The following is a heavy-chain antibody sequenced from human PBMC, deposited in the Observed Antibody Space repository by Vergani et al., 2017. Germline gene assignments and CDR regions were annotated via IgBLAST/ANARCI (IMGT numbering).Heavy chain of an antibody. J-gene: IGHJ6*03. Sequence: QVQLVESGGGLVKPGGSLRLYCAASGFTFSDYYMSWIRQAPGKGLEWVSYISSSGSTIYYADSVKGRFTISRDNAKNSLYLQMNSLRAEDTAVYYWAGEGEQWELPTAQYYYYMDVWGKGTTVTVSS. CDR1: GFTFSDYY. V-gene: IGHV3-11*01. D-gene: IGHD1-26*01. CDR2: ISSSGSTI. CDR3: AGEGEQWELPTAQYYYYMDV.